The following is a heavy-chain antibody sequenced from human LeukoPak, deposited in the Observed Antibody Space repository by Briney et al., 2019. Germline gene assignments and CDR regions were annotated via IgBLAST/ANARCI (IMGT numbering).Heavy chain of an antibody. V-gene: IGHV3-30*18. D-gene: IGHD6-19*01. J-gene: IGHJ2*01. CDR2: ISYDGSNK. CDR3: AKDRDSVAGPYWYFDL. CDR1: GFTFSSYG. Sequence: PGGSLRLSCAASGFTFSSYGMHWVRQAPGKGLEWVAVISYDGSNKYYADSVKGRFTISRDNSKNTLYLQMNSLRAEDTAVYYCAKDRDSVAGPYWYFDLWGRGTLVTVSS.